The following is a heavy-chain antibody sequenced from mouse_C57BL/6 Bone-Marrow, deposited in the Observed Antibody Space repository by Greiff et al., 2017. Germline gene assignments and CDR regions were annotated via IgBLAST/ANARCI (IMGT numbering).Heavy chain of an antibody. V-gene: IGHV1-19*01. J-gene: IGHJ2*01. CDR3: ARATMVTPYYFDY. Sequence: EVQLVESGPVLAQPGASVKMSCKASRYKFTDYYMNWVKKSHGKSLEWIGVINPYNGGTSYNQKFKGKATLTVDKSSSTAYMELNSLTSEDSAVYYCARATMVTPYYFDYWGQGTTLTVSS. D-gene: IGHD2-2*01. CDR2: INPYNGGT. CDR1: RYKFTDYY.